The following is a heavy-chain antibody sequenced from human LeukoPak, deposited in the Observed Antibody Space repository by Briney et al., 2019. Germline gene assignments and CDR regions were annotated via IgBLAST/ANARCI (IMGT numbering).Heavy chain of an antibody. CDR1: GGSISSYY. Sequence: PSETLSLTCTVSGGSISSYYWSWIRQPPGKGLEWNGYIYTSGSTNYNPSLKSRVTISVDTSKNQFSLKLSSVTTADTAVYYCARHVPVQYYYDSSGSLDYWGQGTLVTVSS. CDR3: ARHVPVQYYYDSSGSLDY. CDR2: IYTSGST. D-gene: IGHD3-22*01. V-gene: IGHV4-4*09. J-gene: IGHJ4*02.